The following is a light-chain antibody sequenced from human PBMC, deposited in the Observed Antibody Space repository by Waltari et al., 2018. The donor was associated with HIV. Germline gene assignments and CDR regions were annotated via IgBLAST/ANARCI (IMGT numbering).Light chain of an antibody. CDR2: SNN. CDR1: SSNIGSNS. Sequence: QSVLTQPPSASGTPGQRVTIPCSGSSSNIGSNSVNWYRQLPGTAPKLLIYSNNERPSGVPDRFSGSKSGTSASLAISGLQSEDEADYYCAIWDDSLNGSYVFGTGTKVTVL. V-gene: IGLV1-44*01. CDR3: AIWDDSLNGSYV. J-gene: IGLJ1*01.